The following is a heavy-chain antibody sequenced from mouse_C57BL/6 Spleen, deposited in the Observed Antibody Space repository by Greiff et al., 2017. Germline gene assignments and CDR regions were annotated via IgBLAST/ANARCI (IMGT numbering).Heavy chain of an antibody. CDR3: AREGGNYWYFDV. D-gene: IGHD2-1*01. CDR1: GYAFSSYW. CDR2: IYPGDGDT. J-gene: IGHJ1*03. Sequence: VQLQQSGAELVKPGASVKISCKASGYAFSSYWMNWVKQRPGKGLEWIGQIYPGDGDTNYNGKFKGKATLTADKSSSTAYMQLSSLTSEDSAVYFCAREGGNYWYFDVWGTGTTVTVSS. V-gene: IGHV1-80*01.